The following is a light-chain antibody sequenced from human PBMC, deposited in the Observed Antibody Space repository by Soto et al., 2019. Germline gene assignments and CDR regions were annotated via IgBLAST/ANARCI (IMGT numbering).Light chain of an antibody. V-gene: IGKV1-9*01. CDR2: AAP. CDR3: QELNSYPLT. J-gene: IGKJ4*01. CDR1: QGSSSY. Sequence: DIQLTQSPSFLSASVGDRVTITCRASQGSSSYLVWYQQKPGKAPKLLIYAAPTLQSGVPSRFSGSGSGTEFTLTISSLQPEDFATYYCQELNSYPLTFGGGTKVEIK.